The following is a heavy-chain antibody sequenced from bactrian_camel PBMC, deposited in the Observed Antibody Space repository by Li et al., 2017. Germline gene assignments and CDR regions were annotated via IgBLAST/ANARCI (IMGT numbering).Heavy chain of an antibody. V-gene: IGHV3S54*01. J-gene: IGHJ6*01. CDR2: IAPATGTT. D-gene: IGHD3*01. CDR3: AAAGTWYCDPRFRASGFGF. CDR1: GNTYTSSC. Sequence: QVQLVESGGGSVQAGGSLRLSCAASGNTYTSSCMGWFRQAPGKEREGVAAIAPATGTTFYSDSVRGRFTISHVNANNTLYLQMNSLTPEDTAMYYCAAAGTWYCDPRFRASGFGFWGRGTQVTVS.